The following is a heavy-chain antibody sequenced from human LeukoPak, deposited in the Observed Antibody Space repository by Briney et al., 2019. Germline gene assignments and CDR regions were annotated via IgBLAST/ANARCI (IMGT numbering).Heavy chain of an antibody. Sequence: PGGSLRLSCSVSGFTFSTYVMHWVRQAPGKGLEYVSAISSNGDNTYYADSVKGRFTISRDNSKNTLYLQMSSLRADDTAVYYCVRGTGYWGQGNRVTVSS. CDR2: ISSNGDNT. CDR3: VRGTGY. CDR1: GFTFSTYV. V-gene: IGHV3-64D*06. J-gene: IGHJ4*02.